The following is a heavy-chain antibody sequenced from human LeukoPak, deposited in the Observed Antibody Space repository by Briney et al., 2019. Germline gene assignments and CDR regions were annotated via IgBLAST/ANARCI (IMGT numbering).Heavy chain of an antibody. J-gene: IGHJ4*02. CDR1: GGSISSSSYY. CDR2: IYYSGIT. V-gene: IGHV4-39*07. D-gene: IGHD1-14*01. Sequence: PSETLSLTCTVSGGSISSSSYYWGCIRHPPGKGLEWIGSIYYSGITYYNPSLKSRVTISVDTSKNQFSLKLSSVTAADTAVYYCARLGWYIDYWGQGTLVTVSS. CDR3: ARLGWYIDY.